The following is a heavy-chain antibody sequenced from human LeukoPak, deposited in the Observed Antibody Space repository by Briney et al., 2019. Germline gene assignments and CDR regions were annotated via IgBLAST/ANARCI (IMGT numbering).Heavy chain of an antibody. D-gene: IGHD3-22*01. CDR1: GYTFNNFG. Sequence: GASVEVSCKASGYTFNNFGISWVRQAPGQGLEWMGWISAYSGNTNYAQKLQGRVTMTTDTSTSTAYMELSSLRSEDTAVYYCARAQIINYYDSSGYYYWGQGTLVTVSS. CDR3: ARAQIINYYDSSGYYY. CDR2: ISAYSGNT. J-gene: IGHJ4*02. V-gene: IGHV1-18*01.